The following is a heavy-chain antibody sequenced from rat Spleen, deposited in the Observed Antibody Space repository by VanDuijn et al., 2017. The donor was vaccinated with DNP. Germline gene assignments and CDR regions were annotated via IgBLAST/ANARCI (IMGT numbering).Heavy chain of an antibody. J-gene: IGHJ3*01. Sequence: EVQLVESGGGLVQPGNSLKLSCAASGFTFSDYAMAWVRQSPKKGLEWVATIIYDGSSTYYRDSVKGRFTISRDNAKSTLYLQMDSLRSEDTATYYCATHGGTTGWFAYWGQGTLVTVSS. V-gene: IGHV5S10*01. CDR1: GFTFSDYA. D-gene: IGHD1-5*01. CDR2: IIYDGSST. CDR3: ATHGGTTGWFAY.